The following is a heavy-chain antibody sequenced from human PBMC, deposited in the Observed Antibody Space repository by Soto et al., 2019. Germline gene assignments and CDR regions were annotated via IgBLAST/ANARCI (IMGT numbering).Heavy chain of an antibody. V-gene: IGHV3-23*01. CDR1: GFTFSNYA. D-gene: IGHD6-13*01. CDR3: AKDQGSSWYEIDY. Sequence: ASGFTFSNYAVTWVRQAPGKGLEWVSTISGSGGSTYYADSVKGRFTISRENSKNTLYLQMNSLRAEDTAVYYCAKDQGSSWYEIDYWGQGTLVTVSS. CDR2: ISGSGGST. J-gene: IGHJ4*02.